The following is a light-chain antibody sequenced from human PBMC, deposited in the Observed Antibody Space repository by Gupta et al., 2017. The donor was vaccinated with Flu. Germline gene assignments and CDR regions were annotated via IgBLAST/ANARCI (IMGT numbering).Light chain of an antibody. CDR3: QQCDSFPYT. V-gene: IGKV1-33*01. CDR2: EAS. CDR1: QDITNS. J-gene: IGKJ2*01. Sequence: DIQMTQSPSALSASVGDRVTITCQASQDITNSLAWYQQRPGEAPRLLIYEASNLQTGLPSRFSGSGSGTHFTFTISSLQPEDCATYYCQQCDSFPYTFGRGTKLEI.